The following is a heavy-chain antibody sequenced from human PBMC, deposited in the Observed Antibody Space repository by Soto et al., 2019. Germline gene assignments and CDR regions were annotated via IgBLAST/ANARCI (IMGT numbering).Heavy chain of an antibody. V-gene: IGHV5-51*01. CDR2: IYPGDSDT. CDR3: ARQGGYSSNWLQNTDYYYYYGMDV. CDR1: GYSFTSYW. Sequence: PGESLKISCKGSGYSFTSYWIGWVRQMPGKGLEWMGIIYPGDSDTRYSPSFQGQVTISADKSISTAYLQWSSLKASDTAMYYCARQGGYSSNWLQNTDYYYYYGMDVWGQGTTVTVSS. J-gene: IGHJ6*02. D-gene: IGHD6-13*01.